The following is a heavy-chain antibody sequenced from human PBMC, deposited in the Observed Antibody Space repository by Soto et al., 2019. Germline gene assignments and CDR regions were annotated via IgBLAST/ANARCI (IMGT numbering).Heavy chain of an antibody. CDR3: AREPSPPLYDSSGYYYGSYFDY. CDR1: GGTFSSYA. V-gene: IGHV1-69*13. D-gene: IGHD3-22*01. CDR2: IIPIFGTA. Sequence: ASVKVSCKASGGTFSSYAISWVRQAPGQGLEWMGGIIPIFGTANYAQKFQGRVTITADESTSTAYMELSSLRSEDTAVYYCAREPSPPLYDSSGYYYGSYFDYWGQGTLVTVSS. J-gene: IGHJ4*02.